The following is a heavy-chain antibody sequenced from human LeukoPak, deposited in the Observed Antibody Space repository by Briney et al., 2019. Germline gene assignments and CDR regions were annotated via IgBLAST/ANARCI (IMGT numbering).Heavy chain of an antibody. CDR3: ASSYYDILTGYSYFDY. J-gene: IGHJ4*02. V-gene: IGHV1-18*01. CDR2: ISTKNGNT. CDR1: GYTFTTYG. D-gene: IGHD3-9*01. Sequence: ASVKVSCKASGYTFTTYGISWVRQAPGQGLESMGWISTKNGNTNYAQKFQGRVTMTTDTSTSTAYMELRSLRSEDTAVYYCASSYYDILTGYSYFDYWGQGTLVTVSS.